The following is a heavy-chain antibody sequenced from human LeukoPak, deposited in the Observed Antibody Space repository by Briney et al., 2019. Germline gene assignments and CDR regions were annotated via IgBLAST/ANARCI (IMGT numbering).Heavy chain of an antibody. Sequence: VGSLRLSCAASGFTFSSYAMSWVRQAPGKGLEWVSAISGSGGSTYYADSVKGRFTISRDNSKNTLYLQMNSLRAEDTAVYYCAKDAPVNIVVLPAANSWGQGTLVTVSS. V-gene: IGHV3-23*01. CDR1: GFTFSSYA. J-gene: IGHJ4*02. CDR2: ISGSGGST. D-gene: IGHD2-2*01. CDR3: AKDAPVNIVVLPAANS.